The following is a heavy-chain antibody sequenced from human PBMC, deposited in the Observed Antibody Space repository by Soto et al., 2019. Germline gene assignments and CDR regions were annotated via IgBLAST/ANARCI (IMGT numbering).Heavy chain of an antibody. CDR1: GFTFSSYS. CDR3: ARGIYGDYLSYYYYYGMDV. D-gene: IGHD4-17*01. Sequence: GGSLRLSCAASGFTFSSYSMNWVRQAPGKGLEWVSSISSSSSYIYYADSVKGRFTISRDNAKNSLYLQMNSLRAEDTAVYYCARGIYGDYLSYYYYYGMDVWGQGTTVTVSS. J-gene: IGHJ6*02. CDR2: ISSSSSYI. V-gene: IGHV3-21*01.